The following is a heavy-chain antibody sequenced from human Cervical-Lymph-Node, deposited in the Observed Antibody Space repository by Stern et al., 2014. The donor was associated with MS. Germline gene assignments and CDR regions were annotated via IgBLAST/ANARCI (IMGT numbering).Heavy chain of an antibody. CDR1: GGTFSNYA. J-gene: IGHJ4*02. D-gene: IGHD3-22*01. CDR2: TNPLFGTT. V-gene: IGHV1-69*01. Sequence: VQLVESGAEVKKPGSSVTVSCKASGGTFSNYAITWFRQAPGRGLEWMGDTNPLFGTTNYAQKSQGRVTMTAHESTATAYMELSGLRSEDTAVYYCAGDRHSSGFDHWGQGTLVTVSS. CDR3: AGDRHSSGFDH.